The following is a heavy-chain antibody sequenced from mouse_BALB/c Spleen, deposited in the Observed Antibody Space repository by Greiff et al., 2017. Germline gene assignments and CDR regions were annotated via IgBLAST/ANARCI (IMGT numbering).Heavy chain of an antibody. J-gene: IGHJ3*01. V-gene: IGHV2-9*02. D-gene: IGHD1-2*01. Sequence: QVQLKESGPGLVAPSQSLSITCTVSGFSLTSYGVHWVRQPPGKGLEWLGVIWAGGSTNYNSALMSRLSISKDNSKSQVFLKMNSLQTDDTAMYYCARETTATPAYWGQGTLVTVSA. CDR1: GFSLTSYG. CDR3: ARETTATPAY. CDR2: IWAGGST.